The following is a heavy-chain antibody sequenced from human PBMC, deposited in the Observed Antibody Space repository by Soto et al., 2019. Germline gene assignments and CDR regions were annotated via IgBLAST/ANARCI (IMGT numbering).Heavy chain of an antibody. Sequence: SETLSLTCTVSGCSISSGGYYWSWIRQHPGKGLEWIGYIYYSGSTYYNPSLKSRVTISVDTSKNQFSLKLSSVTAADTAVYYWARDGPLHGDYGRSVDYWGPGTLVTVSS. J-gene: IGHJ4*02. CDR2: IYYSGST. CDR3: ARDGPLHGDYGRSVDY. V-gene: IGHV4-31*03. D-gene: IGHD4-17*01. CDR1: GCSISSGGYY.